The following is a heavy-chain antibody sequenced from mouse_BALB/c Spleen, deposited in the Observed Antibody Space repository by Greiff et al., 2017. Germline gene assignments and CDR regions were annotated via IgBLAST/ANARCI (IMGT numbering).Heavy chain of an antibody. V-gene: IGHV14-1*02. CDR1: GFNIKDYY. CDR3: ARYYGNSYWYFDV. J-gene: IGHJ1*01. Sequence: EVQLVESGAELVRPGALVKLSCKASGFNIKDYYMHWVKQRPEQGLEWIGWIDPENGNTIYDPKFQGKASITADTSSNTAYLQLSSLTSEDTAVYYCARYYGNSYWYFDVWGAGTTVTVSS. CDR2: IDPENGNT. D-gene: IGHD2-1*01.